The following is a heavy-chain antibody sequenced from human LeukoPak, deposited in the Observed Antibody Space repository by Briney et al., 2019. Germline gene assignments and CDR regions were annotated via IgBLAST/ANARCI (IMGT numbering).Heavy chain of an antibody. CDR1: GFSFSSYA. D-gene: IGHD4-17*01. CDR2: ISYDESNT. Sequence: GGSLRLSCAASGFSFSSYAMHWVRQAPGKGLEWVALISYDESNTFYADSVKGRFTISRDNSKNTLYLQMNSLRVEDTAVYYCARDGDGDYVFSYYFDYWGQGTLVTVSS. CDR3: ARDGDGDYVFSYYFDY. J-gene: IGHJ4*02. V-gene: IGHV3-30*19.